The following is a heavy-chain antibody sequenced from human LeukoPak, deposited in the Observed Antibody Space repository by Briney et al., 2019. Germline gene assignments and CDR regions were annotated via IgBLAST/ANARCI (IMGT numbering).Heavy chain of an antibody. D-gene: IGHD6-19*01. Sequence: SETLSLTCTVSGDSISSYYWNWIRQPPGKGLEWIGYIYYTGSTNYNPSLKSRVTISVDTSKTHFSLKLSSVTAADTAVYYCARDLVVAGTVGPWGQGTLVTVSS. J-gene: IGHJ5*02. CDR1: GDSISSYY. V-gene: IGHV4-59*01. CDR3: ARDLVVAGTVGP. CDR2: IYYTGST.